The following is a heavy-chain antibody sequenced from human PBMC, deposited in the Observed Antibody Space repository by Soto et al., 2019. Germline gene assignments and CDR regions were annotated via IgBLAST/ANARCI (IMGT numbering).Heavy chain of an antibody. CDR2: IIPIFGTA. D-gene: IGHD5-12*01. Sequence: QVQLVQSGAEVKKPGSSVKVSCKASGGTFSSYAISWVRQAPGQGLEWMGGIIPIFGTAHYAQKFQGRVTITADESTSTGYMELSRLKTEDTAVYYCARDRVVGTARFRWHYFDHWGQGTLVTVSS. CDR1: GGTFSSYA. CDR3: ARDRVVGTARFRWHYFDH. J-gene: IGHJ4*02. V-gene: IGHV1-69*01.